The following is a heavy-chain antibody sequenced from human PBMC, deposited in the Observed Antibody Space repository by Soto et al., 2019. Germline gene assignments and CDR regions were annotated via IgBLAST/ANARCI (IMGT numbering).Heavy chain of an antibody. V-gene: IGHV4-31*03. D-gene: IGHD5-12*01. CDR1: GGSISSGGYF. CDR2: IYYCGVT. Sequence: QVQLQESGPGLVKPSQTLSLTCTVSGGSISSGGYFWNWIRQHPGKGLEWIGYIYYCGVTNYNPSPTGRVTISVATCNTQSSLRLSSVTAADTAVYYCAREPWIWGPGTLVTVSS. J-gene: IGHJ4*02. CDR3: AREPWI.